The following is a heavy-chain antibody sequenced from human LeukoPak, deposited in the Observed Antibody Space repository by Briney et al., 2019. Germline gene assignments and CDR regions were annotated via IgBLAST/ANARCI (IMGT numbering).Heavy chain of an antibody. Sequence: SETLSLTCTVSGGSISSYYWSWIRQPPGKGLEWIGYIYYSGSTYYNPSLKSRVTISVDTSKNQFSLKLSSVTAADTAMYYCARDRFHRGPSDFDYWGQGTLVTVSS. J-gene: IGHJ4*02. CDR3: ARDRFHRGPSDFDY. CDR2: IYYSGST. D-gene: IGHD3-16*01. CDR1: GGSISSYY. V-gene: IGHV4-59*12.